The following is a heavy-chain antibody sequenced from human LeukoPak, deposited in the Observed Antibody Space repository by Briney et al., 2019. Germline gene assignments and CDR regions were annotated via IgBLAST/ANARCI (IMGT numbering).Heavy chain of an antibody. D-gene: IGHD2/OR15-2a*01. CDR2: IVVGSGNT. Sequence: ASVKVSCKASGFTFTSSAMQWVRQARGQRLEWIGWIVVGSGNTNYAQKFQERVTITRDMSTSTAYMELSSLRSEDTAVYYCARSTTPNENEYFEHWGQGTLVTVSS. V-gene: IGHV1-58*02. CDR3: ARSTTPNENEYFEH. J-gene: IGHJ1*01. CDR1: GFTFTSSA.